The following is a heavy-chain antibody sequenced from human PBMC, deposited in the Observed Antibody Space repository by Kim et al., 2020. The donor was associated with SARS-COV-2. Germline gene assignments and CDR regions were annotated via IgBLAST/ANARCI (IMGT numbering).Heavy chain of an antibody. Sequence: GGSLRLSCAASGVTFSNYAMSWVRQPPGKGLEWVSVITAGAGTTYYADSVRDRFTISRDNSKNTLYLQMNSLRAEDTAVYYCATRPPTSPSWHYFDYWGQGTLVTXSS. D-gene: IGHD1-26*01. V-gene: IGHV3-23*01. CDR1: GVTFSNYA. J-gene: IGHJ4*02. CDR2: ITAGAGTT. CDR3: ATRPPTSPSWHYFDY.